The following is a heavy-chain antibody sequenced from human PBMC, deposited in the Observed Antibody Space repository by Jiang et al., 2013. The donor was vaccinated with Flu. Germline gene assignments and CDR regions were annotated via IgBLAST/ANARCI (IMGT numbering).Heavy chain of an antibody. V-gene: IGHV3-30*02. CDR2: TRYDGNDK. J-gene: IGHJ2*01. D-gene: IGHD2-15*01. CDR3: ARDPTDCSGGSCYVRYFDL. CDR1: GFSLSSNG. Sequence: RLSCAASGFSLSSNGMHWVRQAPGKGLEWVSFTRYDGNDKYYADSVKGRFTISRDNAKNSLYLQMNSLRAEDTAVYYCARDPTDCSGGSCYVRYFDLWGRGTLVTVSS.